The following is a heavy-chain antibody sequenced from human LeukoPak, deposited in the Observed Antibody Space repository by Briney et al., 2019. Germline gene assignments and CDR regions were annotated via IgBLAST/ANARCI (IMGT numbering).Heavy chain of an antibody. V-gene: IGHV1-2*02. CDR3: ARDHYTLVRGVIP. CDR2: INPNSGDT. CDR1: GYTFTGYY. J-gene: IGHJ5*02. D-gene: IGHD3-10*01. Sequence: GASVKVSCKASGYTFTGYYMHWVRQAPGQGLEWMGWINPNSGDTDYAQKFQGRVTMTRDTSISTAYMELSRLTSDDTAIYYCARDHYTLVRGVIPWGQGTLVTVSS.